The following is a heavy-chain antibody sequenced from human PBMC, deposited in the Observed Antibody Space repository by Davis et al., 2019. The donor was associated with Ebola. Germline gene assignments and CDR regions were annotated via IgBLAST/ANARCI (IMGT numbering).Heavy chain of an antibody. Sequence: GESLKISCAASGITFSSYSMNWVRQAPGKGLECVSSISSRSYSIYYADSVKGRFTISRDNAKNSLYLQMNSLRVEDTAVYYCARSSIWGQGTLVTVSS. D-gene: IGHD2-2*01. J-gene: IGHJ4*02. CDR2: ISSRSYSI. V-gene: IGHV3-21*01. CDR3: ARSSI. CDR1: GITFSSYS.